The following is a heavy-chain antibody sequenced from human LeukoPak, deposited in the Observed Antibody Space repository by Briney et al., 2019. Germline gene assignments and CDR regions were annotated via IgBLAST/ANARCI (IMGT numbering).Heavy chain of an antibody. CDR1: GFTFSRYG. Sequence: GGSLRLSCTASGFTFSRYGMHWVRQAPGKGLEWVSAISGSGGSTYYADSVKGRFTISRDNSKNTLYLQMNSLRAEDTAVYYCAKVGDIVVVVAASPRFFDYWGQGTLVTVSS. V-gene: IGHV3-23*01. J-gene: IGHJ4*02. CDR3: AKVGDIVVVVAASPRFFDY. D-gene: IGHD2-15*01. CDR2: ISGSGGST.